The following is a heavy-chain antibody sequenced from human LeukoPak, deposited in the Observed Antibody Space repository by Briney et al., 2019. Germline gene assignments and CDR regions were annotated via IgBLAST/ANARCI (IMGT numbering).Heavy chain of an antibody. CDR1: GGSISSYY. V-gene: IGHV4-59*01. CDR2: IYYSGST. CDR3: ARAHVVTGIFRFDP. D-gene: IGHD2-15*01. Sequence: SETLSLTCTVSGGSISSYYWSWIRQPPGKGLEWTGYIYYSGSTNYNPSLKSRVTISVDTSKNQFSLKLSSVTAADTAVYYCARAHVVTGIFRFDPWGQGTLVTVSS. J-gene: IGHJ5*02.